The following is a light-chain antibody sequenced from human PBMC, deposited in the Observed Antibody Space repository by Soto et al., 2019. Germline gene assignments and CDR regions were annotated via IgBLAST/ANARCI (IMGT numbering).Light chain of an antibody. V-gene: IGLV2-8*01. CDR1: XXDVGGYNY. Sequence: QSALTQPPSASGSPGXXVTISCTXXXXDVGGYNYVSWYQQHPGKAPKLMIYEVSKRPSGVPDRFSGSRSGNTASLTLSGLQAEDEADYYCSSYAGSNNYVFGTGTKLTVL. CDR2: EVS. CDR3: SSYAGSNNYV. J-gene: IGLJ1*01.